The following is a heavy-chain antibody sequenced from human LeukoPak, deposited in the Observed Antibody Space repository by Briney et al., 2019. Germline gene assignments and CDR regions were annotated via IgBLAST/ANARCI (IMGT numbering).Heavy chain of an antibody. V-gene: IGHV3-23*01. Sequence: GGSLRLSCAASGFTFSSYTMSWVRQAPGKGLEWVSTITTSDGNTYYADSVKARFTVSRDNSKNTLFLQMNSLRAEDTAVYYCAKDGGLWVSAHWGDSWGRGTLVTVSS. CDR1: GFTFSSYT. CDR3: AKDGGLWVSAHWGDS. CDR2: ITTSDGNT. J-gene: IGHJ4*02. D-gene: IGHD7-27*01.